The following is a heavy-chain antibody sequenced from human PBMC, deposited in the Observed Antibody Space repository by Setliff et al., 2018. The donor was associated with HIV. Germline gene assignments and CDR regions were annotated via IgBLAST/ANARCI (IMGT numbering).Heavy chain of an antibody. CDR2: INPSGGRT. Sequence: ASVKVSCKASGYTFTSVYMHWVRQAPGEGLEWMGLINPSGGRTTYAQNFQGRVTMTRDTSTNTVYMELSSLTSEDTAVYYCATGQQLVDFDYWGQGTLVTVSS. D-gene: IGHD6-13*01. J-gene: IGHJ4*02. CDR3: ATGQQLVDFDY. CDR1: GYTFTSVY. V-gene: IGHV1-46*01.